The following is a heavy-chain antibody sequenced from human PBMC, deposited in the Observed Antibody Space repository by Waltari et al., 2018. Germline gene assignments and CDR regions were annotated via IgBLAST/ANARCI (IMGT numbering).Heavy chain of an antibody. CDR3: AKDFRGWYFDY. D-gene: IGHD6-19*01. CDR2: ISGNGGST. V-gene: IGHV3-23*01. CDR1: GFTFSNYA. Sequence: EVHLLESGGGLVQPGGSLRPACAASGFTFSNYAMTWVRQAPGKGLEWVSGISGNGGSTYYADSVKGRFTISRDKSKNTLYLQMNSLRAEDTAVYYCAKDFRGWYFDYWGQGTLVTVSS. J-gene: IGHJ4*02.